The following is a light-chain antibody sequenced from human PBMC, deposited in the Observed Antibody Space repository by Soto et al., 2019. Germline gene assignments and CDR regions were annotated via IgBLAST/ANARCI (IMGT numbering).Light chain of an antibody. CDR2: DVS. Sequence: QSALTQPASVSGSPGQSITISCTGTSSDVGSHNFVSWYQQHPGKAPKLMIYDVSKRPSGVPDRFSGSKSGNTASLTISGLQAEDEADYYCCSYAGSYTLFGGGTKLTVL. V-gene: IGLV2-11*01. CDR1: SSDVGSHNF. CDR3: CSYAGSYTL. J-gene: IGLJ2*01.